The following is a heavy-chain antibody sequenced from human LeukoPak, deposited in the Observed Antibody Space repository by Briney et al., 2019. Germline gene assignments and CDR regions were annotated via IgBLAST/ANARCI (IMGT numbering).Heavy chain of an antibody. CDR1: GFTFSSYG. V-gene: IGHV3-30*02. D-gene: IGHD3-10*01. CDR2: IRYDGSNK. CDR3: AKDARGDYYYYMDV. Sequence: GGSLRLSCAASGFTFSSYGMHWVRQAPGKGLEWVAFIRYDGSNKYYADSVKGRFTISRDNSKNTLYLQMNSLRAEDTAVDYWAKDARGDYYYYMDVWGKGTTVTVSS. J-gene: IGHJ6*03.